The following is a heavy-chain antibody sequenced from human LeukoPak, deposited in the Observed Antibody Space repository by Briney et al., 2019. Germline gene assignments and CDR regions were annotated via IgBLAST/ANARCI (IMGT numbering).Heavy chain of an antibody. CDR3: ARDPSTRMVRLDH. J-gene: IGHJ4*02. CDR1: GFTLSSYD. V-gene: IGHV3-33*01. CDR2: MRQDGDNI. D-gene: IGHD5-18*01. Sequence: GGSLRLSCTVSGFTLSSYDMHWVRQAPGKGLEWVAVMRQDGDNIYYSDSVKGRFTITRDTSKKMLYLQLTSLRAEDTAVYYCARDPSTRMVRLDHWGQGTLLTVSS.